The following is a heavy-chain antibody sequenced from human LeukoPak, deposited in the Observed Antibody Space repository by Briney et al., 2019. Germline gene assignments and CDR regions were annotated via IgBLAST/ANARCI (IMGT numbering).Heavy chain of an antibody. D-gene: IGHD6-19*01. V-gene: IGHV4-59*06. CDR3: ARDVKSSGYNYYGMDV. Sequence: SETLSLTCTVSGGSISSYYWSWIRQHPGRGLEWIGYIYYSGSTYYNPSLKSRVSISVDTSKNQFSLKVGSVTAADTAVYYCARDVKSSGYNYYGMDVWGQGTTVTVSS. CDR1: GGSISSYY. J-gene: IGHJ6*02. CDR2: IYYSGST.